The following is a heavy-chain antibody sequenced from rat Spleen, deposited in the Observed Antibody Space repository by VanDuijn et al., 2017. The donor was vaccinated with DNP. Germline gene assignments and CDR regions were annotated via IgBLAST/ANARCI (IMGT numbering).Heavy chain of an antibody. CDR3: ARPASGWFAY. CDR2: ISYDGGST. V-gene: IGHV5-22*01. D-gene: IGHD4-3*01. J-gene: IGHJ3*01. CDR1: GFTFSAYY. Sequence: EVQLVESGGGLVQPGRSLKLSCAASGFTFSAYYMAWVRQAPTKGLEWVAYISYDGGSTYNGDSVKGRFTISRDNAKSTLYLQMNSLRSEDMATYYCARPASGWFAYWGQGTLVTVSS.